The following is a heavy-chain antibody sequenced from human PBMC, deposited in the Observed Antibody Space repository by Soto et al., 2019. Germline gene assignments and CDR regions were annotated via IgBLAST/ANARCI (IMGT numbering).Heavy chain of an antibody. CDR2: IIPIFGTA. V-gene: IGHV1-69*01. CDR3: ARDVAYCSGGSCYDY. CDR1: GGTFSSYA. Sequence: QVQLVQSGAEVKKPGSSVKVSCKAAGGTFSSYAISWVRQAPGQGLEWMGGIIPIFGTANYAQKFQGRVTITADESTSSAYMELSRLRSEDTAVYYCARDVAYCSGGSCYDYWGQGTLVTVSS. D-gene: IGHD2-15*01. J-gene: IGHJ4*02.